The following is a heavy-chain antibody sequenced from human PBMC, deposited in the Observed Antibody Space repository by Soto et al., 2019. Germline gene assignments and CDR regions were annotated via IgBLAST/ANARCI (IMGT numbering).Heavy chain of an antibody. V-gene: IGHV1-69*01. Sequence: QVQLVQSGAEVKKPGSSVKVSCKASGGTFSSYAISWVRQAPGQGLEWMGGIIPIFGTANYAQKFQGRVTITADESTSTAYMELSSLRSEDAAVHYCAREGASGSHIGYWGQGTLVTVSS. CDR2: IIPIFGTA. CDR3: AREGASGSHIGY. CDR1: GGTFSSYA. D-gene: IGHD3-22*01. J-gene: IGHJ4*02.